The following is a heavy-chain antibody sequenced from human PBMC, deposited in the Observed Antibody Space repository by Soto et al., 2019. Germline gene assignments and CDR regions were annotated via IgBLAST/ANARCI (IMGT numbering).Heavy chain of an antibody. CDR2: ISSSSSYI. V-gene: IGHV3-21*01. D-gene: IGHD6-19*01. Sequence: EVQLVESGGGLVKPGGSLRLSCAASGFTFSSYSMNWVRQAPGKGLEWVSSISSSSSYIYYADSVKGRFTISRDNAKNSLYLQMNSLRAEDTAVYYCATLMRQWLVTGGAYNWFDPWGQGTLVTVSS. J-gene: IGHJ5*02. CDR1: GFTFSSYS. CDR3: ATLMRQWLVTGGAYNWFDP.